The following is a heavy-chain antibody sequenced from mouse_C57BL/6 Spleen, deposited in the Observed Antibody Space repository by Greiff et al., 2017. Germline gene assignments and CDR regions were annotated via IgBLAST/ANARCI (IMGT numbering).Heavy chain of an antibody. CDR1: GYTFTEYS. Sequence: QVQLQQSGAELVKPGASVKLSCKASGYTFTEYSIHWVKQRSGQGLEWIGWFYPGGGSIKYNEKFKDKATLTADKSSSTAYMELSRLTSEDSAVYFCARHEEDSGNPHSYAMDYWGQGTSVTVSS. CDR2: FYPGGGSI. V-gene: IGHV1-62-2*01. CDR3: ARHEEDSGNPHSYAMDY. D-gene: IGHD2-1*01. J-gene: IGHJ4*01.